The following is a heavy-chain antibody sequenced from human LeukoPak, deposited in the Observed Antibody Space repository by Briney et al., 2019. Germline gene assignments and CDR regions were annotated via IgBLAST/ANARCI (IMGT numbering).Heavy chain of an antibody. Sequence: SETLSLTCTVSGGSISSGDYYWSWIRQPPGKGLEWIGYIYYSGSTYYNPSLKSRVTISVDTSKNQFSLKLSSVTAADTAVYYCARADGDYFFFDYWGQGTLVIVSS. D-gene: IGHD4-17*01. J-gene: IGHJ4*02. CDR2: IYYSGST. CDR3: ARADGDYFFFDY. V-gene: IGHV4-30-4*01. CDR1: GGSISSGDYY.